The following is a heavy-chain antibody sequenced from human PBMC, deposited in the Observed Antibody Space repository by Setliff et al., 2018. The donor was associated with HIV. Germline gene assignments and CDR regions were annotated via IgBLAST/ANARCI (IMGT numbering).Heavy chain of an antibody. J-gene: IGHJ3*01. Sequence: ASVKVSCKAVGYTFSGYYLHWVRQAPGQGLEWMGRINPKSGGTQYSQKFQGRVTMARDVSISTFYMQLTRLRSDDTAMYYCAWNHHGHTTSHPEAFALWGQGTMVTVSS. CDR3: AWNHHGHTTSHPEAFAL. CDR2: INPKSGGT. V-gene: IGHV1-2*06. CDR1: GYTFSGYY. D-gene: IGHD1-1*01.